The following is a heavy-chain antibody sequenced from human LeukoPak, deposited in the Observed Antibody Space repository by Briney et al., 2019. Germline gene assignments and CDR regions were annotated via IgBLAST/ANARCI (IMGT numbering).Heavy chain of an antibody. CDR2: ISDSGGRT. D-gene: IGHD2-21*02. J-gene: IGHJ4*02. CDR3: AKGVAYCGGDCYSDYFDY. V-gene: IGHV3-23*01. CDR1: GFTFSNYA. Sequence: PEGSLRLSCAASGFTFSNYAMSWVRRAPGKGLEWVSTISDSGGRTYYADSVKGRFTISRDNSKNTLYLHVNSLRAEDTAVYYCAKGVAYCGGDCYSDYFDYWGQGTLVTVSS.